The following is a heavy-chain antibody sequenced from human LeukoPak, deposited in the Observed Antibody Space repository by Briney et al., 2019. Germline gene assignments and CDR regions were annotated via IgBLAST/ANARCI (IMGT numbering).Heavy chain of an antibody. CDR3: ARDRSRARLGYCSSTSCYTNWFDP. Sequence: ASVKVSCKAFGYTFTSYGISWVRQAPGQGLEWMGWISAYNGNTNYAQKLQGRVTMTTDTSTSTAYVELRSLRSDDTAVYYCARDRSRARLGYCSSTSCYTNWFDPWGQGTLVTVSS. D-gene: IGHD2-2*02. CDR1: GYTFTSYG. J-gene: IGHJ5*02. V-gene: IGHV1-18*01. CDR2: ISAYNGNT.